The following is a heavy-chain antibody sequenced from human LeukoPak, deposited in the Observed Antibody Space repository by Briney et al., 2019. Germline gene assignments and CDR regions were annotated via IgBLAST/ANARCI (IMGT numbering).Heavy chain of an antibody. CDR2: TSSDLNVK. J-gene: IGHJ4*02. CDR1: GFTFRNYV. D-gene: IGHD3-10*01. Sequence: GGSLRLSCAASGFTFRNYVIHWVRQAPGKGLEWVAVTSSDLNVKLYADSVKGRFTISRDSSRSTLYLQMNSLRPEDTAIYYCAREGYYGSGSPPSLYFDYWGQGTLVTVSS. V-gene: IGHV3-30-3*01. CDR3: AREGYYGSGSPPSLYFDY.